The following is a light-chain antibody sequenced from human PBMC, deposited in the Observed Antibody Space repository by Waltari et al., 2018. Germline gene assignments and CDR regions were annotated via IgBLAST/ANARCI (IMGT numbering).Light chain of an antibody. V-gene: IGLV3-1*01. J-gene: IGLJ2*01. CDR2: QDI. CDR3: QAGDSSTYVV. CDR1: RLGNKF. Sequence: SLELTQPPSVSVSPGQTATITCSGDRLGNKFTSWYQQRPGQSPVLVIHQDIRRPSGIPDLFSGSISGDTATLTISGAQAVDEADYYCQAGDSSTYVVFGAGTKLTVL.